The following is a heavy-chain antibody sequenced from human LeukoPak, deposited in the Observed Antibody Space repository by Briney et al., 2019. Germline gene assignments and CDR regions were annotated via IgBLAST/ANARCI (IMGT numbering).Heavy chain of an antibody. J-gene: IGHJ4*02. CDR1: GYTFTGYY. CDR2: INPTSGGK. CDR3: ARSPHILTGENFDY. D-gene: IGHD3-9*01. Sequence: ASVKVSCKASGYTFTGYYLHWVRQAPGQGLEWMGWINPTSGGKNYAQKFQDRVTMTRDTSISTAYMELSRLRSDDTAVYYCARSPHILTGENFDYWGQGTLVTVSS. V-gene: IGHV1-2*02.